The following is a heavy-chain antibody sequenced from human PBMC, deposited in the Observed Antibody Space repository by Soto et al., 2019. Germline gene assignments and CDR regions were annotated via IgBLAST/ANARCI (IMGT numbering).Heavy chain of an antibody. CDR3: ARVAVAARPRWYNWFDP. CDR1: GYTFTDYD. D-gene: IGHD2-15*01. CDR2: MNPNSGET. Sequence: GASVKVSCKTSGYTFTDYDINWVRLATGQGLEWIGWMNPNSGETGYAQKFQGRVTMTRSASLSTAYLELSSLRSEDTAVYYCARVAVAARPRWYNWFDPWGQGTLVTVSS. V-gene: IGHV1-8*01. J-gene: IGHJ5*02.